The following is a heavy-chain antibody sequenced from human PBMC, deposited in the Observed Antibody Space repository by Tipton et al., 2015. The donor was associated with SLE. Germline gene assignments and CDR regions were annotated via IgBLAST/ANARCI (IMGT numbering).Heavy chain of an antibody. D-gene: IGHD5-12*01. CDR1: GGSISSSSYY. V-gene: IGHV4-39*01. J-gene: IGHJ4*02. CDR3: ARQAPKVALDY. CDR2: IYYSGST. Sequence: TLSLTCTVSGGSISSSSYYWGWIRQPPGKGLEWIGSIYYSGSTYYNPSLKRRVTISVDTSKNQFSLKLSSVTAADTAVYYCARQAPKVALDYWGQGTLVTVSS.